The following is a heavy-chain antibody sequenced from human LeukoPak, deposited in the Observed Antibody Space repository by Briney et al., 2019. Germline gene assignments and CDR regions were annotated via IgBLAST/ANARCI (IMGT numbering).Heavy chain of an antibody. D-gene: IGHD6-6*01. J-gene: IGHJ4*02. CDR1: GFIFSNYW. Sequence: GGSLRLSCATSGFIFSNYWMSWVRQAPGKGLEWVANIKQDGSETYYVDSVKGRFTISRDDAKNSLYLQMNSLRAEDTAVYRPVDYWGQGTLVTVSS. V-gene: IGHV3-7*01. CDR2: IKQDGSET. CDR3: VDY.